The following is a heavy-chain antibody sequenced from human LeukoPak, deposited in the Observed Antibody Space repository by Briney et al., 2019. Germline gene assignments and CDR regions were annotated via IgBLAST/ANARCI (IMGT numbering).Heavy chain of an antibody. CDR2: ISYSGST. D-gene: IGHD4/OR15-4a*01. CDR3: ARDLGTNYRNYNYGMDV. Sequence: PSETLSLTCTVSGGSISSYYWSWIRQPPGKGLEWIGFISYSGSTNYNPSLKSRVTMSVDTSKNQISLKLTSVTAADTALYYCARDLGTNYRNYNYGMDVWGQGTTVTVSS. CDR1: GGSISSYY. V-gene: IGHV4-59*01. J-gene: IGHJ6*02.